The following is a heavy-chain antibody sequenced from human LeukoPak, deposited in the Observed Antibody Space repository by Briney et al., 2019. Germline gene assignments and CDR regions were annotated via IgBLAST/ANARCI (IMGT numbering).Heavy chain of an antibody. D-gene: IGHD5-18*01. J-gene: IGHJ4*02. CDR3: ARASGDIVETATMGSY. CDR2: ISSSSSSI. Sequence: GGSLRLSCAAPGFTFNSYSMNWVRQAPGKGLEWVSSISSSSSSIYYADSVKGRSTISRDNAKNSLYLQMNSLRAEDTAVYYCARASGDIVETATMGSYWGQGTLVTVSS. CDR1: GFTFNSYS. V-gene: IGHV3-21*01.